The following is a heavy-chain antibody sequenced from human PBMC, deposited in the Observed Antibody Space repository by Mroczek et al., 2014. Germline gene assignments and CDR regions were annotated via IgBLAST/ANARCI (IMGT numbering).Heavy chain of an antibody. CDR2: ISGSGGST. D-gene: IGHD5-12*01. CDR1: GFTFSSYA. CDR3: AKDTAPGKANDARQRVATKYSTVLMDV. J-gene: IGHJ6*03. Sequence: VQLVQSGGGLVQPGGSLRLSCAASGFTFSSYAMSWVRQAPGKGLEWVSAISGSGGSTYYADSVKGRFTISRDNSKNTLYLQMNSLRAEDTAVYYCAKDTAPGKANDARQRVATKYSTVLMDVWGKGTTVTVSS. V-gene: IGHV3-23*04.